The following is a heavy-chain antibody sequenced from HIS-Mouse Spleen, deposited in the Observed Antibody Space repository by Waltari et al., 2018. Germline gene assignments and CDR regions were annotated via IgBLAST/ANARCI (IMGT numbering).Heavy chain of an antibody. CDR3: AREIPYSSSWYDWYFDL. CDR2: IDYSGST. J-gene: IGHJ2*01. CDR1: GGSIRSSSYY. Sequence: QLQLQESGPGLVKPSETLSLTCTVSGGSIRSSSYYWGWIGQPPGKGVVWIGSIDYSGSTYYTPSLKNRVTIAVDTSRNQFFLKVSSVTAADTAVYYCAREIPYSSSWYDWYFDLWGRGTLVTVSS. D-gene: IGHD6-13*01. V-gene: IGHV4-39*07.